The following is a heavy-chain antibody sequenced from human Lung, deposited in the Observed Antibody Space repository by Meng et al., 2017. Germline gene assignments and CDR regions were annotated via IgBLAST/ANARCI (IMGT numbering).Heavy chain of an antibody. V-gene: IGHV3-33*01. Sequence: GGSLRLSCAASGFTFSSSAMHWVRQAPGKGLEWVAVIWYDGSNKYYGDSVKGRFTISRDNSKNTLYLQMNTLRGEDTAVYYCARDSGGHYYDSSGYFDYWGQGTLVTVSS. J-gene: IGHJ4*02. CDR3: ARDSGGHYYDSSGYFDY. D-gene: IGHD3-22*01. CDR2: IWYDGSNK. CDR1: GFTFSSSA.